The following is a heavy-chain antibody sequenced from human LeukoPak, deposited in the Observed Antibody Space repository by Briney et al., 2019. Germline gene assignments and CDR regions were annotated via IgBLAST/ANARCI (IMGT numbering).Heavy chain of an antibody. D-gene: IGHD3-10*01. CDR1: GFTFGNFA. V-gene: IGHV3-23*01. Sequence: TGGSLRLSCAASGFTFGNFAMGWVRQALGKGLEWVSAISASDGSTYYADSVKGRFTISRDNSKNTLYLQMNSLRAEDTAVYYCAKGHYPSGTGKYYFNYWGQGTLVAVST. J-gene: IGHJ4*02. CDR3: AKGHYPSGTGKYYFNY. CDR2: ISASDGST.